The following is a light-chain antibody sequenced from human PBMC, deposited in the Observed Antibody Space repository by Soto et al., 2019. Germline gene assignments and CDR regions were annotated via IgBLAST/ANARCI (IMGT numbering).Light chain of an antibody. V-gene: IGLV2-14*01. CDR2: EVS. J-gene: IGLJ2*01. CDR3: NSYTSSSTLL. CDR1: SSDVGGYNH. Sequence: QSALTQPASVSGSPGQSITISCTGTSSDVGGYNHVSWYQHHPGKAPKLMIYEVSDRPSGVSNRFSGSKSGNTASLTISGLQAEDEADYYCNSYTSSSTLLFGGGTKLTVL.